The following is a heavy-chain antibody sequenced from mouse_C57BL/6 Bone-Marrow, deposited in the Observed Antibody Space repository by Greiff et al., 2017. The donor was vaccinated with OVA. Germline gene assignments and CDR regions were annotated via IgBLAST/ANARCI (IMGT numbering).Heavy chain of an antibody. D-gene: IGHD1-1*01. CDR1: GYTFTTYP. J-gene: IGHJ1*03. V-gene: IGHV1-47*01. CDR3: ARVGPYGSSPWYFDV. CDR2: FHPYNDDT. Sequence: QVQLQQSGAELVKPGASVKMSCKASGYTFTTYPIEWMKQNHGKSLEWIGNFHPYNDDTKYNEKFKGKATLTVAKSSSTVYLELIRLTSDDSAVYYCARVGPYGSSPWYFDVWGTGTTVTVSS.